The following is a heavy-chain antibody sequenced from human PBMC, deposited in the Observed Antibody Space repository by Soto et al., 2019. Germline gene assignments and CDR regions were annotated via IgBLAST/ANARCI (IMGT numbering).Heavy chain of an antibody. J-gene: IGHJ4*02. CDR3: ARVGTYGDYDY. Sequence: QVQLVQSGAEVKKPGASAKVSCKASGYTFTTYYMHWVRHATGQGLEWVGLINPSDGTTSYAQKFQGRVTMTRDTSTSTVYMELSSLRSEDTAVYSCARVGTYGDYDYWGQGTLVTVSS. CDR1: GYTFTTYY. D-gene: IGHD4-17*01. V-gene: IGHV1-46*01. CDR2: INPSDGTT.